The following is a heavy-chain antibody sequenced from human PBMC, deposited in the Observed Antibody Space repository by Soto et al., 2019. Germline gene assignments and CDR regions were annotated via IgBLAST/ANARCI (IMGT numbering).Heavy chain of an antibody. CDR3: ARVCGWYFLDY. J-gene: IGHJ4*02. D-gene: IGHD6-19*01. CDR2: INAGNGNT. CDR1: GYTFTSYA. V-gene: IGHV1-3*05. Sequence: QFQLVQSGAEEKKPWASVKVSCKASGYTFTSYAMHWVRQAPGQRLDWMGWINAGNGNTKYSQKLQGRVTITRDTSANTAYMELSSLRSEDTAVYYCARVCGWYFLDYWCQGTLVSVSS.